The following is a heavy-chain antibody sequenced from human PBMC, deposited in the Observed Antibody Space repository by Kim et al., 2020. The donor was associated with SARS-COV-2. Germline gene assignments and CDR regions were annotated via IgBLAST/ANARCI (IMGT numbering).Heavy chain of an antibody. Sequence: QKFQGRVTITADESTSTAYMELSSLRSEDTAVYYCARSGGSGSSNGLFDYWGQGTLVTVSS. D-gene: IGHD3-10*01. J-gene: IGHJ4*02. CDR3: ARSGGSGSSNGLFDY. V-gene: IGHV1-69*01.